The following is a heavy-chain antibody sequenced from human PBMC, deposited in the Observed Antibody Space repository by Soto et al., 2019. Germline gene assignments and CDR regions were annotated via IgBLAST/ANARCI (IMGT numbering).Heavy chain of an antibody. J-gene: IGHJ6*03. CDR1: GFSLASGKVG. CDR2: IFSNVEK. Sequence: HVTLKESGPVLVKPTETLTLTCTVSGFSLASGKVGVTWIRQPPGKALEWLAHIFSNVEKSYRTSLKDRLIISEDTSKSQVVLTMTNVDPVDTATYYCAQILFGRSVAGGYFYMDVWGKGTTVTVSS. CDR3: AQILFGRSVAGGYFYMDV. D-gene: IGHD6-19*01. V-gene: IGHV2-26*01.